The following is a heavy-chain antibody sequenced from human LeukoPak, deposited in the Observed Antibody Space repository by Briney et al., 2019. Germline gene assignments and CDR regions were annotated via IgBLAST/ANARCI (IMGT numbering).Heavy chain of an antibody. D-gene: IGHD6-13*01. Sequence: SETLSLTCAVYGGSFSGYYWSWIRQPPGKGLEWIGEINHSGSTNYNPSLKSRVTISVDTSKNQFSLKLSSVTAADTAAYYCARVPGYSRSRGAFDIRGQGTMVTVSS. J-gene: IGHJ3*02. CDR2: INHSGST. CDR3: ARVPGYSRSRGAFDI. CDR1: GGSFSGYY. V-gene: IGHV4-34*01.